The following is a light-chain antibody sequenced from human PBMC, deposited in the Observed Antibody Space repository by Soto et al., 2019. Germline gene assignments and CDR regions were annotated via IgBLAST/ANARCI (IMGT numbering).Light chain of an antibody. CDR3: AAWGDSLSGYV. Sequence: SALTRPPSASRTRGPRVNITYSGSSFNIGSNTVNWYQQLPGTAPKLLIYSNNPRPSGVPDRFSGSKSGTSASLAISGLQSEDEGDYYYAAWGDSLSGYVFGTGPNGTVL. V-gene: IGLV1-44*01. CDR1: SFNIGSNT. J-gene: IGLJ1*01. CDR2: SNN.